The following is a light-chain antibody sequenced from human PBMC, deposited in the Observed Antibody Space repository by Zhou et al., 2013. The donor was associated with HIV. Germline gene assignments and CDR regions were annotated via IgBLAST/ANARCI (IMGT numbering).Light chain of an antibody. CDR2: AAS. CDR3: LQDYSYPFT. J-gene: IGKJ3*01. CDR1: QAIRYD. V-gene: IGKV1-6*01. Sequence: AIQMTQSPSSLSAFVGDRVTISCRASQAIRYDLGWYQQKPGRAPKLLIYAASTLQSGVPSRFSGSGSGTDFTLTISSLQPEDFATYYCLQDYSYPFTFGPGTKVDMK.